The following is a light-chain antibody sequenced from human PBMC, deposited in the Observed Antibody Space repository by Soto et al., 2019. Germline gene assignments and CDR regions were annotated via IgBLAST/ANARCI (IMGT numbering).Light chain of an antibody. CDR2: RNN. Sequence: QSVLTQAPSASETPGQRVTISCSGGSSNIGRNTVNWYQQLPGTAPKLLIYRNNRRPSGVPDRFSGSKSGTSASLAISGLQSEDEADYYCAAWDDSLTYYVFGTGTKVTVL. V-gene: IGLV1-44*01. CDR3: AAWDDSLTYYV. J-gene: IGLJ1*01. CDR1: SSNIGRNT.